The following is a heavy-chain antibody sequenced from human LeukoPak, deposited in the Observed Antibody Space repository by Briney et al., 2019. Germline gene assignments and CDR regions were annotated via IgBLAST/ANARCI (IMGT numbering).Heavy chain of an antibody. Sequence: SDTLSLTCTVSGGSISNHYWRWIRQPPGKGLEGFGYIYYSGSTNYNPSLKRRVTISVDTSKNQCSLKLSSVTAADTAVYYCARDIPMIMYWGQGTLVTVSS. V-gene: IGHV4-59*11. CDR3: ARDIPMIMY. D-gene: IGHD3-22*01. CDR2: IYYSGST. CDR1: GGSISNHY. J-gene: IGHJ4*02.